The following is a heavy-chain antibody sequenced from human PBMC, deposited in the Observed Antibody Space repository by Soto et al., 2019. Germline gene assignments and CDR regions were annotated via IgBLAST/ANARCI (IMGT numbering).Heavy chain of an antibody. CDR3: ARGRYCLTGRCFPNWFDS. Sequence: QVQLLESGPGLVKPSQTLSLTCSVSGDSIYTVDYFWAWVRQPPGQALQYIGYIYKSATTYYNPSFENRVAISLDTSKSQFSLSVTSLTAADTAVYFCARGRYCLTGRCFPNWFDSWGQGTLVTVSS. D-gene: IGHD2-15*01. CDR1: GDSIYTVDYF. CDR2: IYKSATT. V-gene: IGHV4-30-4*01. J-gene: IGHJ5*01.